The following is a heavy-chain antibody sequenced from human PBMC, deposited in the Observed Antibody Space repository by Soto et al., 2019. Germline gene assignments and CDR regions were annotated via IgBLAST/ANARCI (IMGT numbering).Heavy chain of an antibody. D-gene: IGHD3-10*01. CDR2: IKNDGSEQ. J-gene: IGHJ4*02. CDR3: SRENWFQDY. Sequence: GGSLRLSCAASGFTFTTYYMTWVRQAPGKGLEWVASIKNDGSEQYYADSVKGRFTISRDNAKNSLYLQMNSLRAGDTALYYCSRENWFQDYWGQGTLVTVSS. CDR1: GFTFTTYY. V-gene: IGHV3-7*03.